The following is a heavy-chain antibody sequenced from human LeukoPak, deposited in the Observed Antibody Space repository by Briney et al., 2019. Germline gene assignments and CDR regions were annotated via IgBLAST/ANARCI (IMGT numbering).Heavy chain of an antibody. CDR1: GGSFSGYY. D-gene: IGHD2-21*01. J-gene: IGHJ4*02. Sequence: SETLSLTCAVYGGSFSGYYWSWIRQPPGKGLEWIGEINHSGSTNYNPSLKSRVTISVDTSKNQFSLKLSSVTAADTAVYYCARFVVPTWASYFDYWGQGILVTVSS. CDR3: ARFVVPTWASYFDY. CDR2: INHSGST. V-gene: IGHV4-34*01.